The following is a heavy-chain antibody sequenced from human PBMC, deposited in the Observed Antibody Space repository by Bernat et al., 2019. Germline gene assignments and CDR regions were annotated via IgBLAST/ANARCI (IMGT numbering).Heavy chain of an antibody. J-gene: IGHJ4*02. CDR3: ARGGLRGDY. Sequence: QVQLQESGPGLVKPSETLSLTCTVSGGSISSYYWSWIRQPPGKGLEWIGYIYYSGSTNYNPSLESRVTISVDTSKNQFSLKLSSVTAADTAVYYCARGGLRGDYWGQGTLVTVSS. CDR2: IYYSGST. V-gene: IGHV4-59*01. CDR1: GGSISSYY. D-gene: IGHD5-12*01.